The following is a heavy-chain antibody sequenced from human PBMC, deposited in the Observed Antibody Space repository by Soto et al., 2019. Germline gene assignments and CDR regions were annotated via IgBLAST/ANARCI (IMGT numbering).Heavy chain of an antibody. CDR1: GFTFSRYA. V-gene: IGHV3-23*01. Sequence: EVQLLESGGGLVQPGGSLRLSCAASGFTFSRYAMSWVRQAPGKGLEWVSAISGSGGSTYYADSVKGRFTIYRDNSKNTLYLQMNSLRAEDTAVYYCAKDSVEMATAPDYWGQGTLVTVSS. D-gene: IGHD5-12*01. J-gene: IGHJ4*02. CDR2: ISGSGGST. CDR3: AKDSVEMATAPDY.